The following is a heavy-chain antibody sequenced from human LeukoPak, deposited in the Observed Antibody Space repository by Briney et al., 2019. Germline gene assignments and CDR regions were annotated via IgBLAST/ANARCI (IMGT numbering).Heavy chain of an antibody. D-gene: IGHD3-10*01. CDR3: ARHLGAGYGSGSLRPYYFDY. CDR1: GFTFSDYY. CDR2: ISSSGSTI. Sequence: PGGSLRLSCAASGFTFSDYYMSWIRQAPGKGLEWVSYISSSGSTIYYADSVKGRFTISRDNAKNSLYLQMNSLRAEDTAVYYCARHLGAGYGSGSLRPYYFDYWGQGTLVTVSS. J-gene: IGHJ4*02. V-gene: IGHV3-11*01.